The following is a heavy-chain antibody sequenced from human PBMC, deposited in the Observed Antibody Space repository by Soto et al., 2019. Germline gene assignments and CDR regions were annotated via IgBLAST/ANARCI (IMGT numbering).Heavy chain of an antibody. CDR1: GFTFTNSA. Sequence: SVKVSCKPSGFTFTNSAVQWVRQARGQRLEWIGWIVVGSGNTNYAQKFQERVTITRDMSTSTAYMELSSLRSEDTAVYYCARDPYYYDSSGYYGPFDYWGQGTLVTVSS. D-gene: IGHD3-22*01. CDR2: IVVGSGNT. V-gene: IGHV1-58*01. CDR3: ARDPYYYDSSGYYGPFDY. J-gene: IGHJ4*02.